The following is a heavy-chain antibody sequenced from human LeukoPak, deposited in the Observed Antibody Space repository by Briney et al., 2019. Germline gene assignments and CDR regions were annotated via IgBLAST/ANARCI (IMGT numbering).Heavy chain of an antibody. V-gene: IGHV3-21*01. J-gene: IGHJ4*02. D-gene: IGHD2-15*01. CDR1: GFTFSDYY. CDR2: ISSSSGYI. Sequence: GGSLRLSCAASGFTFSDYYMSWVRQAPGKGLEWVSSISSSSGYIYYADSVKGRFTISRDNAKNSLYLQMNSLRAEDTAVYCCARGGFTGLDYWGQGTLVTVSS. CDR3: ARGGFTGLDY.